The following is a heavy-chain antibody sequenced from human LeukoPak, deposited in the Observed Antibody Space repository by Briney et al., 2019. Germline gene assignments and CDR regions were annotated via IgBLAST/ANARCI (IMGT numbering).Heavy chain of an antibody. D-gene: IGHD3-3*01. Sequence: PSETLSLTCTVSGGSISGSSYFWGWIRQPPGKGLEWIVSIYYSGSTYYNPSLKSRVTISVDTSKNQFSLKLSSVTAADTAVYYCARTTLYYDFWSGYYDSHWFDPWGQGTLVTVSS. V-gene: IGHV4-39*07. CDR1: GGSISGSSYF. J-gene: IGHJ5*02. CDR3: ARTTLYYDFWSGYYDSHWFDP. CDR2: IYYSGST.